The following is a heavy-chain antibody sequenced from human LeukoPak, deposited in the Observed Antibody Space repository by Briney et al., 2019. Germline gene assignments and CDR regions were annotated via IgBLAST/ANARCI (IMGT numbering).Heavy chain of an antibody. CDR2: ISSSNSYT. V-gene: IGHV3-11*06. CDR3: ARLVITGTTRAFDI. J-gene: IGHJ3*02. D-gene: IGHD1-20*01. Sequence: GGSLRLSCAASGFTFSDYYMSWIRQAPGKGLEWVSYISSSNSYTNYADSVKGRFTISRDNAKNSLYLQMNSLRAEDTAVYYCARLVITGTTRAFDIWGQGTMVTVSS. CDR1: GFTFSDYY.